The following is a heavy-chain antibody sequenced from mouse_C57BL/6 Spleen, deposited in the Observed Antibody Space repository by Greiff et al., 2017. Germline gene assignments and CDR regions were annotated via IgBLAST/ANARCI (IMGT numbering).Heavy chain of an antibody. CDR3: ARNRITTVVATDAMDY. J-gene: IGHJ4*01. D-gene: IGHD1-1*01. V-gene: IGHV1-72*01. CDR2: IDPNSGGT. Sequence: QVQLQQPGAELVKPGASVKLSCKASGYTFTSYWMHWVKQRPGRGLEWIGRIDPNSGGTKYNEKFKSKATLTVDKPSSTAYMQRSSLTSEDSAVYYCARNRITTVVATDAMDYWGQGTSVTVSS. CDR1: GYTFTSYW.